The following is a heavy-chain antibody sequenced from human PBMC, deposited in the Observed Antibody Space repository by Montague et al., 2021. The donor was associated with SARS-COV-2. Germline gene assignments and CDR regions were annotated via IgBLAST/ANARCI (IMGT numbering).Heavy chain of an antibody. CDR2: IYYSGRT. V-gene: IGHV4-31*03. D-gene: IGHD3-16*01. Sequence: TLSLTCNLSGGSITSGAYYWSWIRQPPGKGLEWIGYIYYSGRTFLNPSLKSRVTISVDTSNNQFSLKVTSVTAADTAVYYCAREWGRGGYRYWYFDLWGRGTLVTVSS. CDR3: AREWGRGGYRYWYFDL. CDR1: GGSITSGAYY. J-gene: IGHJ2*01.